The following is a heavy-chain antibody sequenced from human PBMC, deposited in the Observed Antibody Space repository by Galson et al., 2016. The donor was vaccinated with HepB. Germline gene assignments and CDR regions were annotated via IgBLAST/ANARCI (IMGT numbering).Heavy chain of an antibody. D-gene: IGHD2-2*01. CDR1: GFTFSRYW. CDR2: IKEDGSEN. CDR3: ARDSTVPGRSIDY. Sequence: SLRLSCVASGFTFSRYWMTWVRKVPGKGLEWLAQIKEDGSENYHVDSLKGRFTISREHAKNSLYLQLNRLRAEDTAIYYCARDSTVPGRSIDYWGQGTLITVSS. V-gene: IGHV3-7*01. J-gene: IGHJ4*02.